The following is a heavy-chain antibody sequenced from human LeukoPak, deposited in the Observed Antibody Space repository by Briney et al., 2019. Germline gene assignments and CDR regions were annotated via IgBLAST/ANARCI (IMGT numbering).Heavy chain of an antibody. D-gene: IGHD3-9*01. CDR1: GASVSSASY. Sequence: SETLSLTCTVSGASVSSASYWTWIRQPPGKGVEWIAHIYNGVNTNYNPSLKSRVTISVDTSKNQFSLKLSSVTAADTAVYYCARGLKNYDILTGYYSGGLYFDYWGQGTLVTVSS. V-gene: IGHV4-61*01. CDR2: IYNGVNT. J-gene: IGHJ4*02. CDR3: ARGLKNYDILTGYYSGGLYFDY.